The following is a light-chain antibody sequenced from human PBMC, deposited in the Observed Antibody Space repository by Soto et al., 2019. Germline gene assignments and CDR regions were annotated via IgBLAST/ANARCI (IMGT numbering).Light chain of an antibody. CDR2: DAS. J-gene: IGKJ4*01. CDR1: QSVTSDY. Sequence: ETVLTQSPDTLSLSPGERATLSCRASQSVTSDYLAWYQQKPGQAPRLLIYDASNRATGIPARFSGSGSGTDFTLTISSLEPEDFAVYYCQQRSNWLTFGGGTKVDIK. CDR3: QQRSNWLT. V-gene: IGKV3-11*01.